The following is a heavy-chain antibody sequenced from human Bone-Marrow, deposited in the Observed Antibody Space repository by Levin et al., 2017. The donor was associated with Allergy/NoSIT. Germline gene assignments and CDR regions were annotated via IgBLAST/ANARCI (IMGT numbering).Heavy chain of an antibody. CDR1: GFTFSDYT. CDR3: ARDFYLGYCSGGSCYYIDH. J-gene: IGHJ4*02. D-gene: IGHD2-15*01. Sequence: PGGSLRLSCAASGFTFSDYTMNWVRQAPGKGLEWVSSISSSSSYIYYADSVKGRFTISRDNAKNSLYLQMNSLRAEDTAVYFCARDFYLGYCSGGSCYYIDHWGQGTLVTVAS. V-gene: IGHV3-21*01. CDR2: ISSSSSYI.